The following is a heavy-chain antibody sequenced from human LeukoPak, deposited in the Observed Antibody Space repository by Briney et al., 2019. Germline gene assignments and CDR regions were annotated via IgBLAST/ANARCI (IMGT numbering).Heavy chain of an antibody. CDR3: YDFWSGYDAFDI. CDR1: GFTFSSYA. CDR2: ISGSGGST. J-gene: IGHJ3*02. D-gene: IGHD3-3*01. Sequence: GESLRLSCAASGFTFSSYAMSWVRQAPGKGLEWVSSISGSGGSTYYADSVKGRFTISRDNSKNTLYLQMNSLRAEDTAVYYCYDFWSGYDAFDIWGQGTMVTVSS. V-gene: IGHV3-23*01.